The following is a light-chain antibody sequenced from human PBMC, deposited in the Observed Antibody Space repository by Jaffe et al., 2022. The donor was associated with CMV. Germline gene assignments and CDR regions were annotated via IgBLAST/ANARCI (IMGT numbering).Light chain of an antibody. J-gene: IGKJ2*01. V-gene: IGKV2-24*01. Sequence: DIVMTQTPLSSPVTLGQPASISCRSSQSLVHSDGNTYLSWLQQRPGQPPRILIYKTSHRFSGVPDRFSGSGAGTDFTLKISRVEAEDVGIYCCMQATQFPYTFGQGTKLEI. CDR2: KTS. CDR1: QSLVHSDGNTY. CDR3: MQATQFPYT.